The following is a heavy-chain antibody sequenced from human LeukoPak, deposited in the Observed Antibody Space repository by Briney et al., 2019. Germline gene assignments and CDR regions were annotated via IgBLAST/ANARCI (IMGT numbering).Heavy chain of an antibody. CDR3: ARRRDFIDY. J-gene: IGHJ4*02. V-gene: IGHV3-11*01. Sequence: GGSLRLPCTPSGFPLSDYYMSWIRQAPGKGREWVSYSSSSGSNIYYADSGKGRFGISRDNAKNPLYLQMNSLRAEDTAVYYCARRRDFIDYWGQGTLVTVSS. D-gene: IGHD3/OR15-3a*01. CDR1: GFPLSDYY. CDR2: SSSSGSNI.